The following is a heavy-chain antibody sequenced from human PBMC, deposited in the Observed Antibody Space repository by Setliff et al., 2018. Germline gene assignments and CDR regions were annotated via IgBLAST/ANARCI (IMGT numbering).Heavy chain of an antibody. D-gene: IGHD1-26*01. CDR1: GGPISSDY. J-gene: IGHJ4*02. CDR2: IYYTGSA. Sequence: SETLSLTCAVSGGPISSDYWSWIRQPPGKGLEWIGSIYYTGSADYNPSLKSRVTLSVDTSKNQFSLNLSSVTAADTAVYYCARLGATVKRGYFDFWGQGTLVTVSS. CDR3: ARLGATVKRGYFDF. V-gene: IGHV4-59*05.